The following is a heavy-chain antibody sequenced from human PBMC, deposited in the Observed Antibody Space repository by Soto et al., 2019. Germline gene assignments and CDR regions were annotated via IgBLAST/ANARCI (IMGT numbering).Heavy chain of an antibody. CDR1: GFTFSAYA. CDR2: ISGSGGST. J-gene: IGHJ4*02. Sequence: VQLLESGGGLVQPGGSLRLSCAASGFTFSAYAMSWVRQAPGKGLEWVSAISGSGGSTYYADSVKGRFTISRDNSKNTLYLQMNSLRAEDKAVYYCAKDKAVTGTRAFDYWGQGTLVTVSS. D-gene: IGHD6-19*01. CDR3: AKDKAVTGTRAFDY. V-gene: IGHV3-23*01.